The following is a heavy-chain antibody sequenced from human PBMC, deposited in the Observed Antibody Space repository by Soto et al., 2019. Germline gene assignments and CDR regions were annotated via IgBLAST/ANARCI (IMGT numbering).Heavy chain of an antibody. V-gene: IGHV4-31*03. D-gene: IGHD6-13*01. CDR3: ARGRRGYSTPAGWFDP. J-gene: IGHJ5*02. CDR1: GGSISSAVYY. Sequence: QVQLQESGPGLVKPSQTLSLTCTVSGGSISSAVYYWSWIRQHPGKRLELIGYIYYSGSTYYNPALKSRVTMSVDTSKIQFSLKLSSVTAADTAVYYCARGRRGYSTPAGWFDPWGQGTLVTVSS. CDR2: IYYSGST.